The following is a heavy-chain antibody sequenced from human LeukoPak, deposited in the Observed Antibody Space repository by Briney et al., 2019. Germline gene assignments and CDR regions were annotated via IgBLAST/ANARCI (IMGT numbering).Heavy chain of an antibody. CDR2: IYYRGST. V-gene: IGHV4-59*05. D-gene: IGHD6-6*01. Sequence: SETLSLTCTVSGGSISSYYWSWIRQPPGKGLEWIGSIYYRGSTYYNPSLKSRVTISVDASKNQFSLKLSSVTAADTAVYYCARQGIAALDCDYWGQGTLVTVSS. J-gene: IGHJ4*02. CDR3: ARQGIAALDCDY. CDR1: GGSISSYY.